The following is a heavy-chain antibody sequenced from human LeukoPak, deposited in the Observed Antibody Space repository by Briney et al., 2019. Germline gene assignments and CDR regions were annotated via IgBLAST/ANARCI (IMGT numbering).Heavy chain of an antibody. V-gene: IGHV4-59*13. D-gene: IGHD1-1*01. CDR1: GASISSYS. J-gene: IGHJ6*03. Sequence: SETLSLTCTVSGASISSYSWSWIRQPPGQGLGWIGYIYYSGSTSYNPSLKSRVTISVDASKNQFSLNLSSVTAADTAVYYCARTVPYYMDVWGKGTTVTVS. CDR2: IYYSGST. CDR3: ARTVPYYMDV.